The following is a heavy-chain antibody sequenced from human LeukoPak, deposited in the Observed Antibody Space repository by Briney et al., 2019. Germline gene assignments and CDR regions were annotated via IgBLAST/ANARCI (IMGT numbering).Heavy chain of an antibody. CDR1: GGSISSGGYY. V-gene: IGHV4-31*03. Sequence: SETLSLTCTVSGGSISSGGYYWSWIRQHPGKGLEWIGYIYYSGSTYYNPSLKSRVTISVDTSKNQFSLKLSSVTAADTAVYYCARVNYDILTGYYGCDYWGQGTLVTVSS. CDR2: IYYSGST. CDR3: ARVNYDILTGYYGCDY. D-gene: IGHD3-9*01. J-gene: IGHJ4*02.